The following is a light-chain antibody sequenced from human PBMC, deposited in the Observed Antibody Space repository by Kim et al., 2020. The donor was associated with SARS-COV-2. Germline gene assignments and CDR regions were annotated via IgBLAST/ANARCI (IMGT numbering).Light chain of an antibody. V-gene: IGKV3-11*01. Sequence: SLSPGERATLAGRVSQNIGNWLAWYQQKPGQAPRLLICDASSRATGVPARFSGSGSGTDFTLTISSLEPEDFAVYYCLQRRDWPLTFGGGTKLEI. CDR2: DAS. CDR1: QNIGNW. J-gene: IGKJ4*01. CDR3: LQRRDWPLT.